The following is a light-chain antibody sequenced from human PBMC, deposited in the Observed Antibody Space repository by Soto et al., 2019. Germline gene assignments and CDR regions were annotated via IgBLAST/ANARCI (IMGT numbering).Light chain of an antibody. CDR1: QSVSSSY. V-gene: IGKV3-20*01. J-gene: IGKJ3*01. Sequence: EIVLTQSPGTLSVSPGERVTLSCRASQSVSSSYLAWYQQRPGQAPSLLIFGASYRATGIPDRFSGSGTGTDFTLTISRLEPEDFAVYYCQQYSSSPPEFTFGPGTKVDSK. CDR3: QQYSSSPPEFT. CDR2: GAS.